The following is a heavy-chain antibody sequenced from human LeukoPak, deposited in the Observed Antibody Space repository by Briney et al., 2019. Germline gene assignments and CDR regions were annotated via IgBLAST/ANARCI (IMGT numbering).Heavy chain of an antibody. CDR2: ISGSGGST. CDR3: AARWGYSSGDY. CDR1: GFTFSSYA. J-gene: IGHJ4*02. V-gene: IGHV3-23*01. D-gene: IGHD3-22*01. Sequence: GGSLRLSCAASGFTFSSYAMSWVRQAPGEGLEWVSAISGSGGSTYYADSVKGRFTISRDNSKNTLYLQMNSLRAEDTAVYYCAARWGYSSGDYWGQGTLVTVSS.